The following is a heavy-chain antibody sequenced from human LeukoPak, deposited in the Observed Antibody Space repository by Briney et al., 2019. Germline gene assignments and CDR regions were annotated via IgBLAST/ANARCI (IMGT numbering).Heavy chain of an antibody. J-gene: IGHJ3*02. CDR2: IYYSGST. V-gene: IGHV4-59*12. Sequence: PSETLSLTCTVSGGSISSYYRSWIRQPPGKGLEWIGYIYYSGSTNYNPSLKSRVTISVDTSKNQFSLKLSSVTAADTAVYYCARDLGYDSSGYYGGDAFDIWGQGTMVTVSS. D-gene: IGHD3-22*01. CDR3: ARDLGYDSSGYYGGDAFDI. CDR1: GGSISSYY.